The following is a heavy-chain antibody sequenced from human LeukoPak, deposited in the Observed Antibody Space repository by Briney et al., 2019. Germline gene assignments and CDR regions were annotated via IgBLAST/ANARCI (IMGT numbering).Heavy chain of an antibody. CDR2: IYYSGST. D-gene: IGHD3-10*01. Sequence: SETLSLTCTVSGGSISSSSYYWGWIRQPPGKGLEWIGSIYYSGSTYYNPSLKSRVTISVDTSKNQFSPKLSSVTAADTAVYYCARAVFLLWFGELLYYFDYWGQGTLVTVSS. CDR3: ARAVFLLWFGELLYYFDY. V-gene: IGHV4-39*07. J-gene: IGHJ4*02. CDR1: GGSISSSSYY.